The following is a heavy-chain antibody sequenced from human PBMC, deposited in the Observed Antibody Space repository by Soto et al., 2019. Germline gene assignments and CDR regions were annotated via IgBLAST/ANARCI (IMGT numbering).Heavy chain of an antibody. J-gene: IGHJ4*02. Sequence: QVQQQQWGARLLKPSETLSLTCAVSGGSFSGYHWSWIRQSPGKGLEWIGEINPSGNTHFNPSLKSRVTIPRDTSRNEISLRLSSVTAADTAVYYCASGRRIAYFSGSTSYYVFDIWGQGDLVTVSS. CDR2: INPSGNT. CDR3: ASGRRIAYFSGSTSYYVFDI. D-gene: IGHD3-10*01. V-gene: IGHV4-34*01. CDR1: GGSFSGYH.